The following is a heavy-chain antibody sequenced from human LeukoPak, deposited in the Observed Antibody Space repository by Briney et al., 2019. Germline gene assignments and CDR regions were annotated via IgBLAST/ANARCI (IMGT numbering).Heavy chain of an antibody. V-gene: IGHV4-59*01. CDR3: ARVKRYHSDSSGYYFFDP. J-gene: IGHJ5*02. Sequence: SETLSLTCTVSGGSIGSYYWSWIRQPPGKGLEWIGYIDYSGSTNYNPSLKSRVTISIDTSKNQFSLKLSSVTAADTAVYYCARVKRYHSDSSGYYFFDPWGQGTLVTVSS. CDR2: IDYSGST. D-gene: IGHD3-22*01. CDR1: GGSIGSYY.